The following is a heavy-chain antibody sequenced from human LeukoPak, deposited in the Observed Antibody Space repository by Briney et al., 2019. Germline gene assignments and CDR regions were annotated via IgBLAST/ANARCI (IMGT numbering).Heavy chain of an antibody. D-gene: IGHD5/OR15-5a*01. J-gene: IGHJ4*02. V-gene: IGHV4-34*01. CDR3: ARHRRVSTIPSEFDY. CDR2: INHSGST. Sequence: SETLSLTCAVYGGSFSGYYWSWIRQPPGKGLEWIGEINHSGSTNYNPSLKSRVTISVDTSKNQFSLKLSSVTAADTAIYYCARHRRVSTIPSEFDYWGQGTLVTVSS. CDR1: GGSFSGYY.